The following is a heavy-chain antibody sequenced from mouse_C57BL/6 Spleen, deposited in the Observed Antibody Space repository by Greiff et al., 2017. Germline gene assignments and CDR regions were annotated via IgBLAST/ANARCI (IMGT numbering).Heavy chain of an antibody. V-gene: IGHV7-1*01. CDR1: GFTFSDFY. D-gene: IGHD1-1*01. J-gene: IGHJ1*03. Sequence: EVQGVESGGGLVQSGRSLRLSCATSGFTFSDFYMEWVRQAPGKGLEWIAASRNKANDYTTEYSASVKGRFIVSRDTSQSILYLQMNALRAEDTAIYYCARDAHYYGSSYRYFDVWGTGTTVTVSS. CDR2: SRNKANDYTT. CDR3: ARDAHYYGSSYRYFDV.